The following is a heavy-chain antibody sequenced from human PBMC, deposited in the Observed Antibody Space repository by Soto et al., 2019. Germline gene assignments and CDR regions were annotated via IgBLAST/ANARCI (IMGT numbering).Heavy chain of an antibody. CDR2: MNPNSGNT. CDR3: ARGLYRGWYSPSYYYNGMDV. Sequence: GASVKVSCKASGYTFTSYDINWVRQATGQGLEWMGWMNPNSGNTGYAQKFQGRVTMTRNTSISTAYMELSSLRSEDTAVYYCARGLYRGWYSPSYYYNGMDVWGQGTTVTVSS. V-gene: IGHV1-8*01. CDR1: GYTFTSYD. J-gene: IGHJ6*02. D-gene: IGHD6-19*01.